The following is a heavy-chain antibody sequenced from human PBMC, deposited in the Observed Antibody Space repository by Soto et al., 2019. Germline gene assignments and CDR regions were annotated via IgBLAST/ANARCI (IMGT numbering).Heavy chain of an antibody. V-gene: IGHV4-59*01. J-gene: IGHJ4*02. D-gene: IGHD5-12*01. Sequence: QVQLQESGPGLVKPSETLSLTCTVSGGSISSYYWNWIRQPPGKGLEWIGYVYNSGGTDYHPSLKGRVTISVDTSENQLSLKLSSVTAADTAVYYCARDGGGYNANLDYWGQGTLVTVSS. CDR2: VYNSGGT. CDR3: ARDGGGYNANLDY. CDR1: GGSISSYY.